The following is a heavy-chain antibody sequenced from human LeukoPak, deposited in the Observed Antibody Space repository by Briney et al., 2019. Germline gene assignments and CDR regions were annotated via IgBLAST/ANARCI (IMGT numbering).Heavy chain of an antibody. CDR2: IYYSGST. Sequence: PSETLSLTCTVSGGSISSGGYYWSWIRQHPGKGLEGIGYIYYSGSTYYNPSLKSRVTISVDTSKNQFSLKLSSVTAADTAVYYCARDLGDSSGYPTRMDVWGQGTTVTVSS. D-gene: IGHD3-22*01. J-gene: IGHJ6*02. CDR1: GGSISSGGYY. V-gene: IGHV4-31*03. CDR3: ARDLGDSSGYPTRMDV.